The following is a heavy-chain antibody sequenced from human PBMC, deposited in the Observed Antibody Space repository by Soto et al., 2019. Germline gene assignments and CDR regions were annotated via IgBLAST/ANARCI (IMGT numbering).Heavy chain of an antibody. CDR3: ARGPGTALRFLEWSKSRTDYYYYMDV. J-gene: IGHJ6*03. Sequence: SETLSLTCAVYGGSFSGYYWSWIRQPPGKGLEWIGEINHSGSTNYNPSPKSRVTISVDTSKNQFSLKLSSVTAADTAVYYCARGPGTALRFLEWSKSRTDYYYYMDVWGKGTTVTVSS. V-gene: IGHV4-34*01. D-gene: IGHD3-3*01. CDR1: GGSFSGYY. CDR2: INHSGST.